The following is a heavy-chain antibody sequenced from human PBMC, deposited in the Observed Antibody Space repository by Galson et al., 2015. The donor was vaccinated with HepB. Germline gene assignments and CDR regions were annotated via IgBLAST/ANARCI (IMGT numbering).Heavy chain of an antibody. Sequence: SVKVSCKASGYTFTSYGISWVRQAPGQGLEWMGWISAYNGNTNYAQKLQGRVTMTTDTSTSTAYMELRSLRSDDTAVYYCARGGYYYDSSGYYYPREFDYWGQGTLVTVSS. D-gene: IGHD3-22*01. CDR1: GYTFTSYG. CDR3: ARGGYYYDSSGYYYPREFDY. J-gene: IGHJ4*02. V-gene: IGHV1-18*01. CDR2: ISAYNGNT.